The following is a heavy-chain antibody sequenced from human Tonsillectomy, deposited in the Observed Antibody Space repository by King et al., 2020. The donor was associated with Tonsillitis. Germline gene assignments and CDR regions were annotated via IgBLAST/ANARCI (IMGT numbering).Heavy chain of an antibody. Sequence: VQLQQWGAGLLKPSETLSLTCAVYGGSFSDYYWSWIRQPPGKGLEWIGEINDSGSTNYNPSLKSRVTISEDTSKNQFSLKLSSVTAADTAVYYCARGWGYCGSISCLKAVDYWGQGTLVTVSS. V-gene: IGHV4-34*01. CDR1: GGSFSDYY. CDR2: INDSGST. D-gene: IGHD2-2*01. CDR3: ARGWGYCGSISCLKAVDY. J-gene: IGHJ4*02.